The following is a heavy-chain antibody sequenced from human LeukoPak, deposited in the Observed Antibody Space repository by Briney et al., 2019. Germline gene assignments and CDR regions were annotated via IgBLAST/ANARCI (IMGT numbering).Heavy chain of an antibody. Sequence: GGSLRLSCAASEFTFSSYAMSWVRQAPGKGLEWVSAISGSGDNTYYADSMKGRFTISRDNSKNTLSLQMNSLRAEDTAVYYCAKASYYYDSSDRFDYWGQGTLVTVSS. CDR3: AKASYYYDSSDRFDY. CDR2: ISGSGDNT. CDR1: EFTFSSYA. V-gene: IGHV3-23*01. J-gene: IGHJ4*02. D-gene: IGHD3-22*01.